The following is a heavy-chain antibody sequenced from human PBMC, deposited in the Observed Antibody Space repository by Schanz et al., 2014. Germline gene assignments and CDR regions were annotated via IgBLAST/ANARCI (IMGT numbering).Heavy chain of an antibody. J-gene: IGHJ6*02. Sequence: VQLVESGGYLVQPGGSLRLSCSASGFTFSSYAMHWVRQASGKGLEYVSAITRSGGGTYYSDSVKGRFTISRDNSKNTLYLQMNSLRAEDTAVYYCAKGMGYCSGGACYDYYYYGVDVWGHGTTVTVSS. V-gene: IGHV3-64*04. CDR1: GFTFSSYA. D-gene: IGHD2-15*01. CDR3: AKGMGYCSGGACYDYYYYGVDV. CDR2: ITRSGGGT.